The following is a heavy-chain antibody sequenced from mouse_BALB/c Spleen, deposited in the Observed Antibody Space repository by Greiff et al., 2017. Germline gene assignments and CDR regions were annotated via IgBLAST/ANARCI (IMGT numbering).Heavy chain of an antibody. CDR2: IRSKSNNYAT. V-gene: IGHV10-1*02. CDR3: VRQDYFAWFAY. Sequence: EVQGVESGGGLVQPKGSLKLSCAASGFTFNTYAMNWVRQAPGKGLEWVARIRSKSNNYATYYADSVKDRFTISRDDSQSMLYLQMNNLKTEDTAMYYCVRQDYFAWFAYWGQGTLVTVSA. CDR1: GFTFNTYA. J-gene: IGHJ3*01. D-gene: IGHD2-13*01.